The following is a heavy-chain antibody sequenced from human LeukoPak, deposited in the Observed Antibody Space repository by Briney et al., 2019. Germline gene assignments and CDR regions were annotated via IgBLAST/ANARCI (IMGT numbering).Heavy chain of an antibody. D-gene: IGHD1-26*01. CDR3: ARTYSGRSYYFDC. CDR2: IYDSGST. Sequence: SETLSLTCTVSGGSISSFHWSWIRQPPGKGLEHIGDIYDSGSTYYNPSLKSRVTISVDTSKNQFSLKLSSVTAADTAVYYCARTYSGRSYYFDCWGQGTLVTVSS. CDR1: GGSISSFH. J-gene: IGHJ4*02. V-gene: IGHV4-59*01.